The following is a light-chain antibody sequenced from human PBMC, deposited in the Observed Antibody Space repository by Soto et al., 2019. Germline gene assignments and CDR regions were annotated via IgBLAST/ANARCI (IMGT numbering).Light chain of an antibody. V-gene: IGLV1-40*01. CDR1: SSNIGAGYE. Sequence: QSVLTQPPSVSAAPGQRVTISCTGSSSNIGAGYEAHWYQQVPGTAPKLLIYEKNNRPSGVPDRFSGSKSGTSASLAITGLQAEDEAEYYCQSYDSSLSGYVFGTGTKLTVL. CDR2: EKN. CDR3: QSYDSSLSGYV. J-gene: IGLJ1*01.